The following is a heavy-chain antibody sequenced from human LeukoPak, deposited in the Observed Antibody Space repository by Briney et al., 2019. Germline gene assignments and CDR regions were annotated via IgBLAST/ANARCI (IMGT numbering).Heavy chain of an antibody. CDR2: IYHSGST. CDR1: GYSISSGYY. D-gene: IGHD6-13*01. Sequence: SETLSLTCTVSGYSISSGYYWGWIRQPPGKGLEWIGSIYHSGSTYYNPSLKSRVTISVDTSKNQFSLKLSSVTAADTAVYYCARDPSSSWYGSGVGIDPWGQGTLVTVSS. CDR3: ARDPSSSWYGSGVGIDP. V-gene: IGHV4-38-2*02. J-gene: IGHJ5*02.